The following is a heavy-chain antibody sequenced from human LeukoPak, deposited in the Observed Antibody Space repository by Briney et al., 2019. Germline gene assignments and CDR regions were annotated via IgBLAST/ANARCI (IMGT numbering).Heavy chain of an antibody. CDR1: GYTLTELS. D-gene: IGHD6-19*01. CDR3: ATVYFPLQWLVADHGYYFDY. V-gene: IGHV1-24*01. J-gene: IGHJ4*02. Sequence: ASVKVSCKVSGYTLTELSMHWVRQAPGKGLGWMGGFDPEDGETIYAQKFQGRVTMTEDTSTDTAYMELSSLRSEDTAVYYCATVYFPLQWLVADHGYYFDYWGQGTLVTVSS. CDR2: FDPEDGET.